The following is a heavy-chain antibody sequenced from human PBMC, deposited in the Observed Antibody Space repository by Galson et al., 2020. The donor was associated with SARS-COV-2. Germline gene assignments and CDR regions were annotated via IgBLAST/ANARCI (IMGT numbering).Heavy chain of an antibody. CDR3: AREGAALTGGMDV. CDR2: LWYDGSNK. Sequence: GGSLRLSCAASGFTFSSYGMHWVRQAPGKGLEWVAVLWYDGSNKYYADSVKGRFTISRDNSKNTLYLQMNSLRAEDTAVYYCAREGAALTGGMDVWGQGTTVTVSS. J-gene: IGHJ6*02. D-gene: IGHD1-26*01. CDR1: GFTFSSYG. V-gene: IGHV3-33*01.